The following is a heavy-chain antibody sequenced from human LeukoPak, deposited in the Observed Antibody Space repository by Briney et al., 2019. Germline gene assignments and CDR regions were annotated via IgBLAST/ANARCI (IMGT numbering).Heavy chain of an antibody. J-gene: IGHJ4*02. V-gene: IGHV3-74*01. CDR3: AREIRAVGGGY. CDR1: GFTFSSLW. Sequence: GGSLRLSCAASGFTFSSLWMHWVRQPPGKVLVWVARINSDGSSTSYADSVKGRLTTPRDNAKSTPYLQMNSLRAEDTAVHYGAREIRAVGGGYWGQGTLVTVSS. D-gene: IGHD2-15*01. CDR2: INSDGSST.